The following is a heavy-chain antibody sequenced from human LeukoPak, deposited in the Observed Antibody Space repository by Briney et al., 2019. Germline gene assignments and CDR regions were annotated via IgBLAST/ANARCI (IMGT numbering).Heavy chain of an antibody. J-gene: IGHJ3*02. Sequence: SETLSLTCAVYGGSFSGYYWSWIRQPPGKGLEWIGEINHSGSTNYNPSLKSRVTISVDTSKNQFSLKLSSVTAADTAVYYCAGTLLLWFRESSDAFDIWGQGTLVTVSS. CDR1: GGSFSGYY. CDR2: INHSGST. V-gene: IGHV4-34*01. CDR3: AGTLLLWFRESSDAFDI. D-gene: IGHD3-10*01.